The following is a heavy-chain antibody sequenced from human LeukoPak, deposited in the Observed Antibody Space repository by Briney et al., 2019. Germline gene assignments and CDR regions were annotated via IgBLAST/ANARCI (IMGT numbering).Heavy chain of an antibody. V-gene: IGHV3-66*01. Sequence: SGGSLRLSCAASGFTVSSNYMSWVRQAPGKGLEWVSVIYSGGSTYYADSVKGRFTISRDNSKNTLYLQMNSLRAEDTAVYFCAKDHTGYYGSGSALDYWGQGTLVTVSS. CDR3: AKDHTGYYGSGSALDY. CDR1: GFTVSSNY. CDR2: IYSGGST. J-gene: IGHJ4*02. D-gene: IGHD3-10*01.